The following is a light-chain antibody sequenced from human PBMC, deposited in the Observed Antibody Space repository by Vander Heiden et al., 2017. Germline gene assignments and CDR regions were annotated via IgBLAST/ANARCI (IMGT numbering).Light chain of an antibody. CDR2: DAS. V-gene: IGKV1-5*01. CDR1: QSISSW. J-gene: IGKJ1*01. CDR3: QQYNSYSLWT. Sequence: DIQMTQSPSTLSASVGDRVTITCRARQSISSWLAWYQQKPGKAPKLLIYDASSLESGVPSRFSGSGSGTEFTLTISSRQPDDFATYYCQQYNSYSLWTFGQGTKVEIK.